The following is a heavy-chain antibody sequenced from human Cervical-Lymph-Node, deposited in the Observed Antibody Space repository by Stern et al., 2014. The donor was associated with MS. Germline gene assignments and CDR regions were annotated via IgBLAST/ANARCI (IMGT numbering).Heavy chain of an antibody. D-gene: IGHD2/OR15-2a*01. V-gene: IGHV1-69*01. CDR1: GGNNITYP. CDR2: TLPNYRGT. Sequence: VQLVQSGAEVKKPGSSVKVSCKASGGNNITYPISRVRQAPGPGIEWLGETLPNYRGTKESKKFVGKITITADDAKKTAYMELSSLTPQDTAVYYCARGRTHLELAGLYLDYWGQGTRVTVSS. J-gene: IGHJ4*02. CDR3: ARGRTHLELAGLYLDY.